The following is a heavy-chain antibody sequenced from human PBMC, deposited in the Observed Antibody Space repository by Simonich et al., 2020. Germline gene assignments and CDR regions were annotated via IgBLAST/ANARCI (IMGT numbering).Heavy chain of an antibody. CDR2: IYHRGDT. CDR3: ARVGYSNYYYYGMDV. CDR1: GYSISSGYY. Sequence: QVQLQESGPGLVKPSETLSLTCAVSGYSISSGYYWGWIRHPPGKGLEWIGGIYHRGDTHYNPSLKSRVTISVDTSKNQFSLKLSSVTAADTAVYYCARVGYSNYYYYGMDVWGQGTTVTVSS. V-gene: IGHV4-38-2*01. J-gene: IGHJ6*02. D-gene: IGHD6-13*01.